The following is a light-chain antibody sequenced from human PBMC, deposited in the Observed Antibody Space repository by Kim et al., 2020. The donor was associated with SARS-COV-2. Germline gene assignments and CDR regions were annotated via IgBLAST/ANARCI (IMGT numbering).Light chain of an antibody. Sequence: SAFTGDRVTINCRMSQGISSYLAWYRQRPGKAPELLIYAASTLQTGVPSKFRGSGSGTDFTLTINSLQSEDFATYYCQQYYTFPYTFGQGTKLEI. V-gene: IGKV1D-8*01. J-gene: IGKJ2*01. CDR2: AAS. CDR3: QQYYTFPYT. CDR1: QGISSY.